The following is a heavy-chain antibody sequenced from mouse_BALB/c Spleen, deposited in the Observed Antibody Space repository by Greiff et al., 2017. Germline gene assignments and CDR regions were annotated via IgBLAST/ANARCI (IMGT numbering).Heavy chain of an antibody. D-gene: IGHD1-1*01. V-gene: IGHV2-9*02. J-gene: IGHJ3*01. CDR3: ARVDYYGSSPFAY. Sequence: LQESGPGLVAPSQSLSITCTVSGFSLTSYGVHWVRQPPGKGLEWLGVIWAGGSTNYNSALMSRLSISKDNSKSQVFLKMNSLQTDDTAMYYCARVDYYGSSPFAYWGQGTLVTVSA. CDR2: IWAGGST. CDR1: GFSLTSYG.